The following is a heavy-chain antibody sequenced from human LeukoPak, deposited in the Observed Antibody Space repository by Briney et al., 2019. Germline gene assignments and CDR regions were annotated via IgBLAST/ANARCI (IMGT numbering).Heavy chain of an antibody. Sequence: PSETLSLTCTVSGYSISSGYYWGWIRQPPGKGLEWIGSIYNSGRTYYNPSLKSRVTISVDTSKNQFSLKLSSVTAADTAVYYCARDLHYYDSSGIDAFDIWGQGTMVTVSS. J-gene: IGHJ3*02. CDR3: ARDLHYYDSSGIDAFDI. CDR1: GYSISSGYY. D-gene: IGHD3-22*01. CDR2: IYNSGRT. V-gene: IGHV4-38-2*02.